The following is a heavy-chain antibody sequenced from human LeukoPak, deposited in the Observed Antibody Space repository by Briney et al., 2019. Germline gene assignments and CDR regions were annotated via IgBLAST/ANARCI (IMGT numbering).Heavy chain of an antibody. CDR2: ISPNSGGT. V-gene: IGHV1-2*02. CDR1: GYTFTGYY. Sequence: ASVKVSCKASGYTFTGYYMHWVRQAPGQGLEWMGWISPNSGGTNYAQKFQGRVTMTRDTSISTAYMELSRLRSDDTAVYYRAREGGDSSSSNWFDPWGQGTLVTVSS. D-gene: IGHD6-6*01. CDR3: AREGGDSSSSNWFDP. J-gene: IGHJ5*02.